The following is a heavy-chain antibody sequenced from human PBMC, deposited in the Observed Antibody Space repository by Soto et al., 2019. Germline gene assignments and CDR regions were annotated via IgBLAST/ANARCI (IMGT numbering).Heavy chain of an antibody. CDR2: IWYDGSNK. D-gene: IGHD6-6*01. CDR1: GFTFSSYG. Sequence: VQLVESGGGLVKPGGSLRLSCAASGFTFSSYGMHWVRQAPGKGLEWVAVIWYDGSNKYYADSVKGRFTISRDNSKNTLYLQMNSLRAEDTAVYYCARDRMLAARRDYYYGMDVWGQGTTVTVSS. J-gene: IGHJ6*02. V-gene: IGHV3-33*01. CDR3: ARDRMLAARRDYYYGMDV.